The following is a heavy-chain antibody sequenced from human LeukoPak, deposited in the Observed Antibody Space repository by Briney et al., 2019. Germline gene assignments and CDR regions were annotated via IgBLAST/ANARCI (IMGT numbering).Heavy chain of an antibody. CDR2: INHSGNT. J-gene: IGHJ4*02. CDR1: GGSFSGYY. D-gene: IGHD4-23*01. CDR3: ARGYGGNSWVDY. V-gene: IGHV4-34*01. Sequence: SETLSLTCAVYGGSFSGYYWSWIRQPPGKGLEWIGEINHSGNTNYNPSLKSRVTISVDTSKNQFSLKLSSVTAADAAVYYCARGYGGNSWVDYWGQGTLVTVSS.